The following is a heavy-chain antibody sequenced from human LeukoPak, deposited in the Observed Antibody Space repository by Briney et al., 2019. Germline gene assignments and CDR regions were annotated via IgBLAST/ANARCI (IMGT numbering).Heavy chain of an antibody. Sequence: ASVKVSCKASGYTFTGYYMHWVRQAPGQGLEWMGWINPNSGGTNYAQKSQGRVTMTRDTSISTAYMELSRLRSDDTAVYYCASGFSSSWYSLFFDYWGQGTLVTVSS. J-gene: IGHJ4*02. V-gene: IGHV1-2*02. CDR1: GYTFTGYY. CDR3: ASGFSSSWYSLFFDY. D-gene: IGHD6-13*01. CDR2: INPNSGGT.